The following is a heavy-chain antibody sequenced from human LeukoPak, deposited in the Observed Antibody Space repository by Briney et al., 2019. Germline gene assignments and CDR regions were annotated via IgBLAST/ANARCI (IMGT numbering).Heavy chain of an antibody. CDR2: TRNKANSYTT. J-gene: IGHJ3*02. CDR1: GFTFSRNS. V-gene: IGHV3-72*01. CDR3: LTYSGSYYPAFDI. D-gene: IGHD1-26*01. Sequence: PWGSLRLSCAASGFTFSRNSMNWVRQAPGKGLEWVGRTRNKANSYTTEYAASVKGRFTISRDDSKNSLYLQMNSLKTEDTAVYYCLTYSGSYYPAFDIWGQGTMVTVSS.